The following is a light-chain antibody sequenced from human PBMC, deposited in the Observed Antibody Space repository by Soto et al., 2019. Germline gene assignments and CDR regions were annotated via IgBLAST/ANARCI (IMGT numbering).Light chain of an antibody. J-gene: IGKJ1*01. CDR1: QSISSY. Sequence: DIQMTQSPSSLSASVGDRVTITCRASQSISSYLNWYQQKPGQAPKLLIYAASSLQSGFPSRFSGSGSGTDITIPNSKLQPEDSALHYCKERKTFGQGTKVEIK. CDR2: AAS. CDR3: KERKT. V-gene: IGKV1-39*01.